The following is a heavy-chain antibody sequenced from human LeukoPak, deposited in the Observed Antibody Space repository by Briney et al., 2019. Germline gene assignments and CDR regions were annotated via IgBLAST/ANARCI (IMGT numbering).Heavy chain of an antibody. CDR1: GGSFSGYY. D-gene: IGHD3/OR15-3a*01. CDR3: ARVLPLPGLNWFDP. V-gene: IGHV4-34*01. J-gene: IGHJ5*02. Sequence: PSETLSLTCAVYGGSFSGYYWSWIRQPPGKGLEWIGEINHSGSTNYNPSLKSRVTISVDTSKNQFSLKLSSVTAADTAVYYCARVLPLPGLNWFDPWGQGTLVTVSS. CDR2: INHSGST.